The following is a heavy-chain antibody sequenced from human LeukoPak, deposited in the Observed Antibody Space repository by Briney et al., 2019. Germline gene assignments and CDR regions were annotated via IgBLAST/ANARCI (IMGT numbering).Heavy chain of an antibody. D-gene: IGHD6-13*01. CDR2: INPNSCGT. J-gene: IGHJ4*02. Sequence: ASVKVSCKASGYTFTGYYMHWVRQAPGQGLEWMGWINPNSCGTNYAQKFQGRVTMTRDTSISTAYMELSRLRSDDTAVYYCARVWSSSWYGNFDYWGQGTLVTVSS. V-gene: IGHV1-2*02. CDR1: GYTFTGYY. CDR3: ARVWSSSWYGNFDY.